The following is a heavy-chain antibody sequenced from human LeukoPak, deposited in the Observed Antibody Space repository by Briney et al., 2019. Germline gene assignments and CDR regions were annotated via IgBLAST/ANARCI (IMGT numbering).Heavy chain of an antibody. Sequence: GGSLRLSCAASGFTFQNYAMSWVRQAPGKGLEWASSISGSGPSTDYADSVKGRFTISRDKSKNTLYLQMNSLRAEDTAVYYCARLKYGSPQHWGQGTLVTVSS. CDR2: ISGSGPST. D-gene: IGHD1-26*01. J-gene: IGHJ1*01. CDR1: GFTFQNYA. V-gene: IGHV3-23*01. CDR3: ARLKYGSPQH.